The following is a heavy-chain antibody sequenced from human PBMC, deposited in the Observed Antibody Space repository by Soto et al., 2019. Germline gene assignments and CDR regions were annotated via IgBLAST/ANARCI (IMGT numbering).Heavy chain of an antibody. J-gene: IGHJ5*02. D-gene: IGHD3-10*01. Sequence: PSETLSLTCTVSGGSINNYYWFWIRQPPGKGLEWIGFIYSNGITSYNPSLESRVTISLEASKNQFSLRLNSVTAADTAVYYCALSLWFGGTRNWFVPWGQGSLVTV. V-gene: IGHV4-59*01. CDR2: IYSNGIT. CDR3: ALSLWFGGTRNWFVP. CDR1: GGSINNYY.